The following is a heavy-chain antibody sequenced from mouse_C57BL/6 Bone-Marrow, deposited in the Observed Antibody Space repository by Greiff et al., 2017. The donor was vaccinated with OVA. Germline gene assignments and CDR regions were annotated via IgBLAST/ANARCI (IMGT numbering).Heavy chain of an antibody. CDR1: GFTFSSYA. V-gene: IGHV5-4*01. CDR2: ISDGGSYT. D-gene: IGHD1-1*01. J-gene: IGHJ2*01. CDR3: AREGGYSVVGY. Sequence: EVQLVESGGGLVKPGGSLKLSCAASGFTFSSYAMSWVRQTPEKRLEWVATISDGGSYTYYPDNVKGRFTISRDNAKNNLYLQMSNMKSEDTAMYYCAREGGYSVVGYWGQGTTLTVSS.